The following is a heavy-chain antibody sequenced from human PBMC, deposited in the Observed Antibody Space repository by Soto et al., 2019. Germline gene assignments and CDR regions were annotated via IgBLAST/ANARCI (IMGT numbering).Heavy chain of an antibody. V-gene: IGHV1-8*01. D-gene: IGHD6-13*01. J-gene: IGHJ5*02. Sequence: QVQLVQSGAEVKKSGASVKVSCKAFGYTFTSYDINWVRQATGQGLEWMGWMNPNSGNTGYAQKFQGRVTMTRNTSISTAYMELSSLRYEDTAVYYCARERSAASTGWFDPWGQGTLVTVSS. CDR2: MNPNSGNT. CDR3: ARERSAASTGWFDP. CDR1: GYTFTSYD.